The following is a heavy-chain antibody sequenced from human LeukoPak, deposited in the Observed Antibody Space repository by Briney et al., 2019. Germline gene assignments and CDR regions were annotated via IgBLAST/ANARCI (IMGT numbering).Heavy chain of an antibody. CDR1: GGSISGGGYY. V-gene: IGHV4-31*03. CDR2: IYYSGST. CDR3: ARVYGDSDAFDI. J-gene: IGHJ3*02. D-gene: IGHD4-17*01. Sequence: SETLSLTCTVSGGSISGGGYYWSWIRQHPGKGLEWIGYIYYSGSTYYNPSLKSRVTISVDTSKNQFSLKLSSVTAADTAVYYCARVYGDSDAFDIWGQGTMVTVSS.